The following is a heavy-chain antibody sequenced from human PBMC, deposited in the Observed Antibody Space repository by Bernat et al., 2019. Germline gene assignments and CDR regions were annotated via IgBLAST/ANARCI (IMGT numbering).Heavy chain of an antibody. J-gene: IGHJ4*02. D-gene: IGHD5-24*01. V-gene: IGHV3-30*02. CDR3: AKCQDERWLELPTGA. CDR1: GFTFSSYG. CDR2: IRYDGSNE. Sequence: QVQLVESGGGVVQPGGSLRLSCAASGFTFSSYGMHWVRQAPGKGLEWVAFIRYDGSNEYYADSVKGRFTSSRDNSKNTLYLQMNSLRTEDTAVYYCAKCQDERWLELPTGAWGQGTLVTVSS.